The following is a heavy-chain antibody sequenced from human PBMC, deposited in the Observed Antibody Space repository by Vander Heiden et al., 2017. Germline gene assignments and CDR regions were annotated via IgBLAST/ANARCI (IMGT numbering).Heavy chain of an antibody. Sequence: EEQPLESRGGVVQPGGSLRLSGAAAVSTSSSHAMSWVRQAPGKGLEWVSAISGSGGSTYYADSVKGRFTISRDNSKNTLYLQMNSLRAEDTAVYYCAKDQGLLWFGELLSSFDYWGQGTLVTVSS. D-gene: IGHD3-10*01. CDR1: VSTSSSHA. J-gene: IGHJ4*02. CDR3: AKDQGLLWFGELLSSFDY. CDR2: ISGSGGST. V-gene: IGHV3-23*01.